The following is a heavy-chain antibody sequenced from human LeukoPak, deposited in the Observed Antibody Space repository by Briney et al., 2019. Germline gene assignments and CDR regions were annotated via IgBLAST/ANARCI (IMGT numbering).Heavy chain of an antibody. CDR1: GGSFSGYY. V-gene: IGHV4-34*01. Sequence: SETLSLTCAVYGGSFSGYYWSWIRQPPGKGLEWIGEINHSGSTNYNPSLKSRVTISVDTSKNQFSLKLSSVTAADTAVYYCARGPVVVAATLFDYWGQGTLVTVSS. CDR2: INHSGST. CDR3: ARGPVVVAATLFDY. D-gene: IGHD2-15*01. J-gene: IGHJ4*02.